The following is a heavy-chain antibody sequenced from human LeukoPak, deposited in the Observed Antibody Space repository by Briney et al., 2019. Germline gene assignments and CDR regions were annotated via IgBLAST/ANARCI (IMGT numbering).Heavy chain of an antibody. Sequence: PGGSLRLSCAASGFTFSSYSMNWVRQAPGKGLEWVSSISSSSTYIYYADSEKGRFTISRDNAKNSLYLQMNSLRAEDTTVYYCARGRGDYYFYYMDVWGKGTTVTVSS. D-gene: IGHD3-10*01. CDR1: GFTFSSYS. V-gene: IGHV3-21*01. J-gene: IGHJ6*03. CDR2: ISSSSTYI. CDR3: ARGRGDYYFYYMDV.